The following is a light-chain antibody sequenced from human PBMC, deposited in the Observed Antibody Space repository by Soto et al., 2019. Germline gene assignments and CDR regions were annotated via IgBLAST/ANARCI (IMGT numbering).Light chain of an antibody. CDR1: QSLLHSNGYNC. J-gene: IGKJ4*01. Sequence: EIVMTQSPLSLSVTPGEPASISCRSSQSLLHSNGYNCLDWYLQKPGQSPQLLIYLGSNRASGVPDRFSGSGSGTEFTLKISRVEAEDVGVYHCMQSIQLPHTFGGGTKVEIK. V-gene: IGKV2-28*01. CDR3: MQSIQLPHT. CDR2: LGS.